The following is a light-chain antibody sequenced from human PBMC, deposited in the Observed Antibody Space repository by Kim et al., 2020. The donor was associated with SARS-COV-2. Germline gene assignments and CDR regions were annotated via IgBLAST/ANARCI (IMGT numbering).Light chain of an antibody. CDR1: QRFSSN. CDR2: DAS. V-gene: IGKV3-15*01. Sequence: SPRATATLACRASQRFSSNVAVYQHRPGQAPMLIIYDASTRATGSPARCSGSGSGTEFTLTISSLQSEDFAVYYCQQYNSWLITFGQGTRLEIK. J-gene: IGKJ5*01. CDR3: QQYNSWLIT.